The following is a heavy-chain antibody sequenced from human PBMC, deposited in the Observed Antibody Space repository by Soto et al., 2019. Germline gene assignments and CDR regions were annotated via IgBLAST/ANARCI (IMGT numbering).Heavy chain of an antibody. D-gene: IGHD4-4*01. Sequence: QVQLVQSGAEVKKPGSSVRVSCKAPGGTFGTYAINWVRQAPGQGLEWMGRIIPILGTANYAQMFQGRVTITADESTSTAYMELSSLRSEDRAVYYCARDYSNYPGRYGMDVWGQGTTVTVSS. V-gene: IGHV1-69*11. J-gene: IGHJ6*02. CDR3: ARDYSNYPGRYGMDV. CDR1: GGTFGTYA. CDR2: IIPILGTA.